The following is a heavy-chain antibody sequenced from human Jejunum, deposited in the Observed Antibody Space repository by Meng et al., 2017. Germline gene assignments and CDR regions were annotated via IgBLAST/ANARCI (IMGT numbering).Heavy chain of an antibody. V-gene: IGHV3-7*01. CDR2: IKHDGSEN. CDR3: ARDRTPYAFDI. J-gene: IGHJ3*02. CDR1: GFPFNNYW. Sequence: GESLKISCVASGFPFNNYWMSWVRQAPGKGLEWVALIKHDGSENYYLDSVKGRFTISRDNAKNSLYLQMNSLRAEDTAVYYCARDRTPYAFDIWGQGKRVNVSS.